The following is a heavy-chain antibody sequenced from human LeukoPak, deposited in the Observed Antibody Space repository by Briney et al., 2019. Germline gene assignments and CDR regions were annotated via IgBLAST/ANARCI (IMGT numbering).Heavy chain of an antibody. CDR1: GFTSSSYW. J-gene: IGHJ4*02. CDR2: IKQDGSEK. CDR3: ARGGAVGATKVLDY. V-gene: IGHV3-7*01. Sequence: GGSLRLSCAASGFTSSSYWMSWVRQAPGKGLEWVANIKQDGSEKYYVDSVKGRFTISRDNAKNSLYLQMNSLRAEDTAVYYCARGGAVGATKVLDYWGQGTLVTVSS. D-gene: IGHD1-26*01.